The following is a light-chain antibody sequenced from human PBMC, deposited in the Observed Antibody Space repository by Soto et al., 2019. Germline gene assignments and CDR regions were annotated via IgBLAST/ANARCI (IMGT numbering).Light chain of an antibody. J-gene: IGKJ3*01. CDR3: QQYNNWPPIS. Sequence: EIVMTQSPATLSVSPGERATLSCRASQSVSGNLAWYQQKPGQAPRLLIYAASTRATGIPARFSGSGSGTAVTLAISSLQSEEFAVYYCQQYNNWPPISCGPGTKVDIK. V-gene: IGKV3-15*01. CDR2: AAS. CDR1: QSVSGN.